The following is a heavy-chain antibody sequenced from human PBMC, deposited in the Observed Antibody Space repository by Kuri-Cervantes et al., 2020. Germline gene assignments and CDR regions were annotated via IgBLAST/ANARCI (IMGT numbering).Heavy chain of an antibody. CDR2: IYYSGST. CDR3: ARAPFMTNWFDP. V-gene: IGHV4-31*02. CDR1: GGSISSGGYY. J-gene: IGHJ5*02. Sequence: SCTVSGGSISSGGYYWSWIRQHPGKGLEWIGYIYYSGSTYYNPSLKSRVTISVDTSKNQFSLKLSSVTAADTAVYYCARAPFMTNWFDPWGQGTLVTRLL. D-gene: IGHD2-21*02.